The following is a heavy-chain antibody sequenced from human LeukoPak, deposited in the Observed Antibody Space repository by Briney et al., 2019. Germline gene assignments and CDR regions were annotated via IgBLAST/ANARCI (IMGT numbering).Heavy chain of an antibody. CDR3: ASDHIAAAGVDWFDP. D-gene: IGHD6-13*01. Sequence: PSETLSLTCTVSGGSISSSSYYWGWIRQPPGKGLEWIGSIYYSGSTYCNPSLKSRVTISVDTSKNQFSLKLSSVTAADTAVYYCASDHIAAAGVDWFDPWGQGTLVTVSS. V-gene: IGHV4-39*01. CDR2: IYYSGST. CDR1: GGSISSSSYY. J-gene: IGHJ5*02.